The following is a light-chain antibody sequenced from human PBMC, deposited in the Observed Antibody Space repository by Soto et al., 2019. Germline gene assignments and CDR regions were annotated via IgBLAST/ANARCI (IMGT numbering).Light chain of an antibody. CDR2: DAS. Sequence: DIQMTQSPSTLSASVGDRVTITCRASQRISSWLAWYQQKPGKAPKLLIYDASSLESGVPSRFSGSGSGTEFTLTISSLQPVDFAIYYCQQYNSYSPYTFGQGTKLEIK. V-gene: IGKV1-5*01. CDR1: QRISSW. J-gene: IGKJ2*01. CDR3: QQYNSYSPYT.